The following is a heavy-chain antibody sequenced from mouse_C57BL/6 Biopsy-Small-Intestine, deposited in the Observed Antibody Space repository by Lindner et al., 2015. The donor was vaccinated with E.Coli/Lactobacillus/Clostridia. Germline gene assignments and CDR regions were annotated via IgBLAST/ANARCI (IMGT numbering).Heavy chain of an antibody. D-gene: IGHD6-1*01. Sequence: SVKVSCKASGYSFTSFGINWVRQAPGQGLEWMGWISDYNRNIQYAQKFQGRVIMTTDTSTSTAYMELSSLRADDTAVYYCTRGGVIAVGVDWGQGTLVTVSS. CDR1: GYSFTSFG. CDR3: TRGGVIAVGVD. CDR2: ISDYNRNI. J-gene: IGHJ4*01. V-gene: IGHV1-66*01.